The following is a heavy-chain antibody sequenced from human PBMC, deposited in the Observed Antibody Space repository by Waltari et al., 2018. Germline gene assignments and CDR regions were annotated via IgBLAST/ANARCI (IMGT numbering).Heavy chain of an antibody. CDR2: IYYSGST. J-gene: IGHJ4*02. V-gene: IGHV4-39*01. CDR1: GGSISSSSYY. CDR3: ARQDSSSWYVIDY. D-gene: IGHD6-13*01. Sequence: QLQLQESGPGLVKPSETLSLTCTVSGGSISSSSYYWGWIRQPPGKGLEWIGSIYYSGSTYYNPSLKRRVTISVDTSKNQFSLKLSSVTAADTAVYYCARQDSSSWYVIDYWGQGTLVTVSS.